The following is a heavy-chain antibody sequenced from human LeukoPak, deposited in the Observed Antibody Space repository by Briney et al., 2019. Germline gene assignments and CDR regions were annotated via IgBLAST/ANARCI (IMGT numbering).Heavy chain of an antibody. V-gene: IGHV3-23*01. Sequence: GGSLRLSCAASGFTFNSYAMSWARQAPGKGLEWVSAITGTGGSTYYADSVKGRFTISRDNSKNTLYPQMNSLRAEDTAVYYCAKARDYYYYYMDVWGKGTTVTVSS. J-gene: IGHJ6*03. CDR1: GFTFNSYA. CDR2: ITGTGGST. D-gene: IGHD5-12*01. CDR3: AKARDYYYYYMDV.